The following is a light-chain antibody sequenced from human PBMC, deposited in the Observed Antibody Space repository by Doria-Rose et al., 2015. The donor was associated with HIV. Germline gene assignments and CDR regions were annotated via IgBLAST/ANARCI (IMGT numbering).Light chain of an antibody. J-gene: IGKJ3*01. Sequence: IVLTQSPATLSLSPGERATLSCRASQSVSSNLAWYQQKPGQAPRLLTYDASNRTTGIPARFSGSGSGTDFTLTISSLEPEDFAVYFCQQRSNWSPIFTFGPGTKVDI. CDR1: QSVSSN. CDR3: QQRSNWSPIFT. V-gene: IGKV3-11*01. CDR2: DAS.